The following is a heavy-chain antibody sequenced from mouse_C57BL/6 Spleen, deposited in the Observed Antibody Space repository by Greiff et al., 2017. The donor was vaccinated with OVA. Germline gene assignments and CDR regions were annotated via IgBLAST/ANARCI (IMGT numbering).Heavy chain of an antibody. J-gene: IGHJ2*01. D-gene: IGHD2-5*01. CDR2: IDPSDSYT. CDR1: GYTFTSYW. Sequence: VKLQQPGAELVMPGASVKLSCKASGYTFTSYWMHWVKQRPGQGLEWIGEIDPSDSYTNYNQKFKGKSTLTVDKSSSTAYMQLSSLTAEDSAVYYCARSHYSNYLLFDYWGQGTTLTVSS. V-gene: IGHV1-69*01. CDR3: ARSHYSNYLLFDY.